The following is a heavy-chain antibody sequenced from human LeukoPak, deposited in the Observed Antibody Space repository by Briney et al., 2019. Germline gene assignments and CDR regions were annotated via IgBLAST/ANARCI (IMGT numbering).Heavy chain of an antibody. Sequence: HPGGSLRLSCAASGFTPSSNEMNWVRQAAEKGLEWDSYINRGGTIIYYTDSVRGRFTISRDNAKNSLYLQMNSLRAEDTAVYYCARDWFVDWGQGTLVIVSS. CDR2: INRGGTII. CDR3: ARDWFVD. V-gene: IGHV3-48*03. CDR1: GFTPSSNE. J-gene: IGHJ4*02.